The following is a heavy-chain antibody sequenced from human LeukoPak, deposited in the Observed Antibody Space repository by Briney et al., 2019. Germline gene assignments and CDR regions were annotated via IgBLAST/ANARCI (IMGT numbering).Heavy chain of an antibody. CDR2: ISSSSSAI. CDR1: GFGFSSYS. Sequence: GGSLRLSCAASGFGFSSYSMNWVRQAPGKGLEWVAYISSSSSAIYYADSVKGRFTISRDNARTSLYLQMNSLRAEDTAVYYCAVDYGMDVWGQGTTVTVSS. CDR3: AVDYGMDV. J-gene: IGHJ6*02. V-gene: IGHV3-48*01.